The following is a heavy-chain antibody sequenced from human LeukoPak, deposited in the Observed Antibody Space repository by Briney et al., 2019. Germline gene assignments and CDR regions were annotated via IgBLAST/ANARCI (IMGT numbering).Heavy chain of an antibody. Sequence: PSETLSLTCTVSGGSISSGDYYWSWIRQPPGKGLEWIGYIYYSGSTYYNPSLKSRVTISVDTSKNQFSLKLSSVTAADTAVYYCASVTYYYDSSGSDAFYIWGQGTMVTVSS. J-gene: IGHJ3*02. CDR1: GGSISSGDYY. CDR2: IYYSGST. CDR3: ASVTYYYDSSGSDAFYI. D-gene: IGHD3-22*01. V-gene: IGHV4-30-4*08.